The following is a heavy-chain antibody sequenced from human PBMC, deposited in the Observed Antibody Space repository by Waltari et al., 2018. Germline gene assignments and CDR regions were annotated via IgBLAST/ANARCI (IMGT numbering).Heavy chain of an antibody. Sequence: EVQLVESGGGLVQPGGSLRLSCAASGFTVSSNYMSWVRQAPGKWRGWVSVIYISGSTYHADSVKGRFTISRDNSRNTLYLQMTSLRAEDTAVYYCARDAGTVAAEGDYWGQGTLVTVSS. CDR3: ARDAGTVAAEGDY. J-gene: IGHJ4*02. V-gene: IGHV3-66*01. CDR2: IYISGST. CDR1: GFTVSSNY. D-gene: IGHD6-19*01.